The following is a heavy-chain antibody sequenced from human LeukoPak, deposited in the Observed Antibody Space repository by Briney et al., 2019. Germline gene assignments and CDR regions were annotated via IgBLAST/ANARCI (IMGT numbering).Heavy chain of an antibody. V-gene: IGHV1-2*06. CDR2: INPNSGGT. Sequence: ASVKVSCKASGYTFTSYYMHWVRQAPGQGLEWMGRINPNSGGTNYAQKFQGRVTMTRDTSISTAYMELSRLRSDDTAVYYCARGWCSGGSCYSSDFDYWGQGTLVTVSS. CDR3: ARGWCSGGSCYSSDFDY. J-gene: IGHJ4*02. D-gene: IGHD2-15*01. CDR1: GYTFTSYY.